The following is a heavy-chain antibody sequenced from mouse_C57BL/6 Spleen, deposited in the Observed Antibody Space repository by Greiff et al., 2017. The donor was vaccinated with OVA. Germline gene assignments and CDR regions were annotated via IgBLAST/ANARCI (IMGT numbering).Heavy chain of an antibody. CDR2: ISYDGSN. J-gene: IGHJ1*03. D-gene: IGHD2-5*01. Sequence: EVKLVESGPGLVKPSQSLSLTCSVTGYSITSGYYWNWIRQFPGNKLEWMGYISYDGSNNYNPSLKNRISITRDTSKNQFFLKLNSVTTEDTATYYCARRTYYSNYDWYFDVWGTGTTVTVSS. V-gene: IGHV3-6*01. CDR1: GYSITSGYY. CDR3: ARRTYYSNYDWYFDV.